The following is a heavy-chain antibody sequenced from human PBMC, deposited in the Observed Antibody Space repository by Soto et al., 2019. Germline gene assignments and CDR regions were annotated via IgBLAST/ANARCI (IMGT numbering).Heavy chain of an antibody. V-gene: IGHV1-69*12. CDR1: GGTFSSYA. D-gene: IGHD1-1*01. Sequence: QVQLVQSGAEVKKPGSSVKVSCKASGGTFSSYAISWVRQAPGQGLEWMGGIIPIFGTANSAQKFQGRVTITADESTSTAYMELSSLRSEDTAVYYCATSQVIVERGDYYYYGMDVWGQGTTVTVSS. CDR2: IIPIFGTA. J-gene: IGHJ6*02. CDR3: ATSQVIVERGDYYYYGMDV.